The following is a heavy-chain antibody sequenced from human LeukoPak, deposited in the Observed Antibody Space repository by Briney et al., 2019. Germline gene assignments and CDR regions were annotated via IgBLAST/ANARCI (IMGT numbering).Heavy chain of an antibody. CDR2: IVVGSGNT. D-gene: IGHD2-15*01. V-gene: IGHV1-58*02. CDR3: AAAPAVVVAADAFDI. CDR1: LFTSTSSA. J-gene: IGHJ3*02. Sequence: SAKVSCKASLFTSTSSAMQCVPHARGQRVGWIGWIVVGSGNTNYAQKFQERVTITRDMSKSTAYMELSSLRSEDTAVYYCAAAPAVVVAADAFDIWGQGTMVTVSS.